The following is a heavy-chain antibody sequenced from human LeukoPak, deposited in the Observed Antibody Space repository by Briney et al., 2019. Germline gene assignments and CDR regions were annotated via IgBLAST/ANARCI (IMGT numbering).Heavy chain of an antibody. J-gene: IGHJ3*02. V-gene: IGHV4-59*01. D-gene: IGHD5-24*01. CDR2: IYYSGST. CDR3: ARDVGGRWLQLGAFDI. CDR1: GGSISSYY. Sequence: PSETLSLTCTVSGGSISSYYWSWIRQPPGKGPEWIGYIYYSGSTNYNPSLKSRVTISVGTSKNQFSLKLSSVTAADTAVYYCARDVGGRWLQLGAFDIWGQGTMVAVSS.